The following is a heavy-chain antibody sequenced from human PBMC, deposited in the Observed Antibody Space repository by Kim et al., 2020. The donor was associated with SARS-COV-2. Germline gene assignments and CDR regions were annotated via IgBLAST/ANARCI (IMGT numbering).Heavy chain of an antibody. CDR2: VNHSGST. Sequence: SETLSLTCAVYGGSFSGSYWCWIRQPPAKGRVWMGEVNHSGSTNYNPSLKSRVTISVDTSTDQYFLKLSTVTAAETAVYYCASSGSYDKAVDYWGQGTMVTVSS. V-gene: IGHV4-34*01. CDR1: GGSFSGSY. J-gene: IGHJ4*02. CDR3: ASSGSYDKAVDY. D-gene: IGHD3-10*01.